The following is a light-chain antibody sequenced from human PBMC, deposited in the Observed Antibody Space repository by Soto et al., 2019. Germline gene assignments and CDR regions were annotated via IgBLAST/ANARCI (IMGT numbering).Light chain of an antibody. J-gene: IGKJ2*01. CDR2: AAS. Sequence: DIQMTHSPSSLSASVGDRVTIACRASQSISSLLSWYQEKPGKAPKLLIYAASSLQSGVLSRFSGSGSGTEFTLTISTLQPEDFATYYCRQSYRTPRTFGQGTKREIK. CDR1: QSISSL. CDR3: RQSYRTPRT. V-gene: IGKV1-39*01.